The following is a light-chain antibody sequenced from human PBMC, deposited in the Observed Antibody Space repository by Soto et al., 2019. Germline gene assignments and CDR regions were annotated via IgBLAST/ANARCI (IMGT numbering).Light chain of an antibody. Sequence: EIVLTQSPATLSLSPGERATLSCRASQSVTTSLAWYQHKPGQAPRVLIYGASNRATGIPASFSGSGSGTDFTLTISSLEPEDFAVYYCQQRSNWFVTYGQGTRLEIK. CDR2: GAS. V-gene: IGKV3-11*01. CDR1: QSVTTS. J-gene: IGKJ5*01. CDR3: QQRSNWFVT.